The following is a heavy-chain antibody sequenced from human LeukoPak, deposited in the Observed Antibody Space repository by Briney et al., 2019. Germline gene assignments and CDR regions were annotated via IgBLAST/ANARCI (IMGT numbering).Heavy chain of an antibody. Sequence: PSETLSLTCTVSGGSISSTSYYFWGWIRQPPGKGLEWIGSISFSGSTYYNPSLKSRVTISLDTSKNQFSLHLSSVTAADTAVYYCARDRLRDFGDVWGNGTTVTVSS. D-gene: IGHD3-3*01. J-gene: IGHJ6*04. CDR3: ARDRLRDFGDV. CDR1: GGSISSTSYY. V-gene: IGHV4-39*07. CDR2: ISFSGST.